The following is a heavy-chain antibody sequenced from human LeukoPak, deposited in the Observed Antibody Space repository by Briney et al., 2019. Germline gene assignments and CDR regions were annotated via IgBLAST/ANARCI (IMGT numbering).Heavy chain of an antibody. CDR1: GGSFSGYY. J-gene: IGHJ4*02. CDR2: INHSGST. CDR3: ARGEWTYDYVLGSYRQEFDY. Sequence: SETLSLTCAVYGGSFSGYYWSWIRQPPGKGLEWIGEINHSGSTNYNPSLKSRVTISVDTSKNQFSLKLSSVTAADTAVYYCARGEWTYDYVLGSYRQEFDYWGQGTLVTVSS. D-gene: IGHD3-16*02. V-gene: IGHV4-34*01.